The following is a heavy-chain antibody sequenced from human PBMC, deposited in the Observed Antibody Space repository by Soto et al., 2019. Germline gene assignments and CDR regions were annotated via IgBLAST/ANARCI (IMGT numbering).Heavy chain of an antibody. D-gene: IGHD4-4*01. CDR3: ACDSLQGHLDY. CDR1: GFTFSSYS. J-gene: IGHJ4*02. Sequence: GGSLRLSCAASGFTFSSYSMNWVRQAPGKGLEWVSSISSSSSYIYYADSVKGRFTISRDSAKNSLYLQMNSLRAEDTAVYYCACDSLQGHLDYWGQGTLVTVSS. V-gene: IGHV3-21*01. CDR2: ISSSSSYI.